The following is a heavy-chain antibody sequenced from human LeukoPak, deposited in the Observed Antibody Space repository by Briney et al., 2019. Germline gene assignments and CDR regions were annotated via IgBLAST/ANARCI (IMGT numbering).Heavy chain of an antibody. J-gene: IGHJ4*02. Sequence: GGSLRLSCAASGFTFSSYSMNWVRQAPGKGLEWVSYISSSSSTIYYADSVKGRFTFSRDNSKNSLYLQMNSLRAEDTALYYCAKASGTYLYYFDYWGQGTLVTVSS. CDR3: AKASGTYLYYFDY. V-gene: IGHV3-48*04. CDR2: ISSSSSTI. CDR1: GFTFSSYS. D-gene: IGHD1-26*01.